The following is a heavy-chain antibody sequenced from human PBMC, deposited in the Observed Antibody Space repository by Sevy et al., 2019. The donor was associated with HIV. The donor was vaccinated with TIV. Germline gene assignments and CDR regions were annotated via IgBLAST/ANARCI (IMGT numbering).Heavy chain of an antibody. D-gene: IGHD3-22*01. CDR2: IVNSGSTV. CDR3: ARGPHYYYDSSAFFEY. CDR1: GFTFSSYE. V-gene: IGHV3-48*03. Sequence: GGSLRLSCTAAGFTFSSYEMNWVRQAPGKGLEWVSSIVNSGSTVYYEDPVKGRVTISRENAKKSLFLQMNSLRAEDTAVYYCARGPHYYYDSSAFFEYWGQGTLVTVSS. J-gene: IGHJ4*02.